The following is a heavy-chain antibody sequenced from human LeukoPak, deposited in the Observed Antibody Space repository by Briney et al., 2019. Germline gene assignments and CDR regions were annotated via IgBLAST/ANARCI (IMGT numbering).Heavy chain of an antibody. CDR1: GGSISSGDYY. CDR2: IYHTGSF. CDR3: AKHGELLSWFDP. V-gene: IGHV4-30-4*01. Sequence: SETLSLTCTVSGGSISSGDYYWSWIRQPPGKGLEWIGFIYHTGSFHYNPSLKSRVTISVDTSKNHFSLKLRSVTAADTAVYYCAKHGELLSWFDPWGQGTQVTVSS. D-gene: IGHD1-26*01. J-gene: IGHJ5*02.